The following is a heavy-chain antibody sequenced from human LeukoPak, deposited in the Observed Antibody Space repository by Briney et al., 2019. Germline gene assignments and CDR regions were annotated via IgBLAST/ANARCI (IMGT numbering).Heavy chain of an antibody. D-gene: IGHD6-19*01. Sequence: GGSLRLSCAASGFTFSSYGMHWVRQAPGKGLEWVSAISGSGGTSYYADSVKGRFTISRDNSKNTLYLQINSLRAEDTAVYYCAKDHLPGIVVADRDYWGQGTLVTVSS. CDR3: AKDHLPGIVVADRDY. J-gene: IGHJ4*02. V-gene: IGHV3-23*01. CDR2: ISGSGGTS. CDR1: GFTFSSYG.